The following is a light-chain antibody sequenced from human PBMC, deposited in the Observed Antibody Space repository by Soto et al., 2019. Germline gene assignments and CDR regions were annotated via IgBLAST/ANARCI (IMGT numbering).Light chain of an antibody. CDR1: QSICSY. CDR3: QQSYSTPRT. Sequence: DIQMTQSPSSLSASVGDRVTITCRASQSICSYLNWYQQKPGKAPKLLIYAASSFQSGVPSRFSGSGSGTDFTLTISSLQPEDFATYYCQQSYSTPRTFGQGTKWISN. CDR2: AAS. V-gene: IGKV1-39*01. J-gene: IGKJ1*01.